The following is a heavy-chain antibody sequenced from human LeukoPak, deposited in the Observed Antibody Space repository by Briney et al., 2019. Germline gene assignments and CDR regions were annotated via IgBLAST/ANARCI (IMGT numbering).Heavy chain of an antibody. Sequence: ASVKVSCKASGYTFTNYGISWVRQAPGQGLEWMGWISAYNGNTNYAQKPQGRVTMTTDTSTSTAYMELRSLRSDDTAVYYCARDHQYYDSSGHYGRLGYWGQGTLVTVSS. CDR3: ARDHQYYDSSGHYGRLGY. CDR1: GYTFTNYG. CDR2: ISAYNGNT. D-gene: IGHD3-22*01. J-gene: IGHJ4*02. V-gene: IGHV1-18*01.